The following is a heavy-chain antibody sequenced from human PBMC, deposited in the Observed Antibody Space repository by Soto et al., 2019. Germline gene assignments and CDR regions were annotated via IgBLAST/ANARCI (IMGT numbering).Heavy chain of an antibody. CDR1: GFTFSSYG. Sequence: QVQLVESGGGVVQPGRSLRLSCAASGFTFSSYGMHWVRQAPGKGLEWVAVISYDGSNKYYADSVKGRFTISRDNSKNTMYLQMNSPRAEDTAVYYCVKELNTVTPFDYWGLGTLVTVSS. V-gene: IGHV3-30*18. CDR3: VKELNTVTPFDY. D-gene: IGHD4-17*01. J-gene: IGHJ4*02. CDR2: ISYDGSNK.